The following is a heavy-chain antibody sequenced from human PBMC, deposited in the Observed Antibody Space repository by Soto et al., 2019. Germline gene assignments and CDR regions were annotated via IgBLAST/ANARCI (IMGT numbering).Heavy chain of an antibody. Sequence: PGGSLRLSCVVSGFIVGDYYMSWIRQDPGKGLEWISYISSSGTTIYYADSVKGRFTIARDFAENSLFLQMDSLRAEDTAVYYCARIAVGGRYLDFWGQGTLVTVSS. V-gene: IGHV3-11*01. CDR2: ISSSGTTI. J-gene: IGHJ4*02. D-gene: IGHD6-19*01. CDR1: GFIVGDYY. CDR3: ARIAVGGRYLDF.